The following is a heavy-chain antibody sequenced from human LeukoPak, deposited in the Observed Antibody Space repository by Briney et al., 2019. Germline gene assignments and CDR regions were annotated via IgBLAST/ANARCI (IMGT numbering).Heavy chain of an antibody. D-gene: IGHD6-13*01. Sequence: SETLSLTCAVYGGSFSGYYWSWIRQPPGKGLEWVGEINHSGSTNYNPSLKSRVSISVETSKNQFSLKLSAGAAADTPGYSFPRQQLARAPRFDPWGQGTLVTVSS. CDR1: GGSFSGYY. CDR3: PRQQLARAPRFDP. V-gene: IGHV4-34*01. J-gene: IGHJ5*02. CDR2: INHSGST.